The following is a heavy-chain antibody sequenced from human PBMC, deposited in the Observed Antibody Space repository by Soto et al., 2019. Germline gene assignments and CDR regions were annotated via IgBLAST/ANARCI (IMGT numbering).Heavy chain of an antibody. CDR1: GFIFRDYA. CDR3: XXEXRXSGWSVCNF. D-gene: IGHD6-19*01. CDR2: ISGGGDSA. V-gene: IGHV3-23*01. Sequence: VQSLESGGGLVQPGGSLRLSCAASGFIFRDYAMNWVRXAPGKGLEWVSDISGGGDSARYADSVKGRFTISRDNSRNTLYLXXXXLXXXXXXXXXXXXEXRXSGWSVCNFWGQGTLVTVSS. J-gene: IGHJ4*02.